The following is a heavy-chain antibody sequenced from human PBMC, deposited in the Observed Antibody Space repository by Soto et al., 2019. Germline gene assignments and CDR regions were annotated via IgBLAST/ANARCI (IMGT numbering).Heavy chain of an antibody. CDR1: GYTFTSYG. J-gene: IGHJ5*02. Sequence: ASVKVSCKASGYTFTSYGISWVRQAPGQGLEWMGWISAYSSNTNYAQKLQGRLTMTTDTSTSTAYMELRSLRSDDTAVYYCARDADILTGYYTSGWFDPWGQGTLVTVSS. CDR3: ARDADILTGYYTSGWFDP. CDR2: ISAYSSNT. D-gene: IGHD3-9*01. V-gene: IGHV1-18*01.